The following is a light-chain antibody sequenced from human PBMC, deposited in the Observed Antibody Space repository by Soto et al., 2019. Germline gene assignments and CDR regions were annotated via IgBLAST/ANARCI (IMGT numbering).Light chain of an antibody. CDR2: EVN. CDR3: GSYAGSHNWV. V-gene: IGLV2-8*01. CDR1: GSDVGGYNY. Sequence: QPVLTQPPSASGSPGRSVTISCTGTGSDVGGYNYVSWYQQHPGKAPKLIIYEVNKRPSGVPDRFSGSKSGNTASLTVSGLQPEDEADYYCGSYAGSHNWVFGGGTKLTVL. J-gene: IGLJ3*02.